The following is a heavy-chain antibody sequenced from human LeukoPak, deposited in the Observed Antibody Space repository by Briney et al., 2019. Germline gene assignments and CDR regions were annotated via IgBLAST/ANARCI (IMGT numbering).Heavy chain of an antibody. J-gene: IGHJ4*02. CDR2: INHSGST. D-gene: IGHD6-13*01. CDR1: GGSFSGYY. V-gene: IGHV4-34*01. Sequence: PSETLSLTCAVYGGSFSGYYWSWIRQPPGKGLEWIGEINHSGSTNYNPSLKRRVTISVDTSKNQFSLKLSSVTAADTAVYYCARQRKIAAAGTRFDYWGQGTLVTVSS. CDR3: ARQRKIAAAGTRFDY.